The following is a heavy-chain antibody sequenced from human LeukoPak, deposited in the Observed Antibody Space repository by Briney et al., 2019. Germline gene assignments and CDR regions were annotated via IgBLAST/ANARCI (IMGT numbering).Heavy chain of an antibody. J-gene: IGHJ4*02. V-gene: IGHV3-21*01. CDR1: GFTFSSYS. CDR2: ISSSSSCI. Sequence: GGSLRLSCAASGFTFSSYSMNWVRQAPGKGLEWVSSISSSSSCIYYADSVKGRFTISRDNAKNSLYLQMNSLRAEDTAVYYCARDGPSSGSYYLLYWGQGTLVTVSS. CDR3: ARDGPSSGSYYLLY. D-gene: IGHD3-10*01.